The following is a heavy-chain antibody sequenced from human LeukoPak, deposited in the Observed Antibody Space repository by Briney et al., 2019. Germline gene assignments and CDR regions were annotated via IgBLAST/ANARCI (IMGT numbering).Heavy chain of an antibody. D-gene: IGHD6-19*01. V-gene: IGHV3-7*03. J-gene: IGHJ4*02. CDR1: GFTFNSYW. Sequence: GSLRLSCAASGFTFNSYWMTWVRQAPGKGLEWVADIKQDGSDKYYAGSVKGRFTISRDNAKNSLYLQMNSLRAEDTAVYFCARYNSAWKTDDYWGQGTLVTVSS. CDR2: IKQDGSDK. CDR3: ARYNSAWKTDDY.